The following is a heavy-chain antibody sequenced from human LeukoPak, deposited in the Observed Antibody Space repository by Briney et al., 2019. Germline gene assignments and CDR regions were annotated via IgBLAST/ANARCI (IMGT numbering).Heavy chain of an antibody. D-gene: IGHD4-17*01. Sequence: ASVKVSFKASGYTFTIYGISWVRQAPGQGLEWMGWISAYNGNTNYAQKLQGRVTMTTDTSTSTAYMELRSLRSDDTAVYYCARDPDPYGDSEPPDYWGQGTLVTVSS. J-gene: IGHJ4*02. CDR3: ARDPDPYGDSEPPDY. CDR2: ISAYNGNT. CDR1: GYTFTIYG. V-gene: IGHV1-18*01.